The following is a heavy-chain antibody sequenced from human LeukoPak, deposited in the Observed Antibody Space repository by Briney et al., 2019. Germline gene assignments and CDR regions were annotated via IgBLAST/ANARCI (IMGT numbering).Heavy chain of an antibody. D-gene: IGHD5-24*01. CDR2: IKQDGSQR. J-gene: IGHJ4*02. Sequence: GGSLRLSCTASGFTFSDYWMTWVRQAPGKGPEWVANIKQDGSQRYYVDSVRGRFTISRDNAKNSLFLQMNGLRAEDTAVYYCARERDGRFFDYWGQGTLVTVSS. CDR1: GFTFSDYW. V-gene: IGHV3-7*01. CDR3: ARERDGRFFDY.